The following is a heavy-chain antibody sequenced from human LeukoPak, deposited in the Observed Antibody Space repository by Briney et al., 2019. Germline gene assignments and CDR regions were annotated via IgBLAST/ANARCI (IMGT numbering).Heavy chain of an antibody. Sequence: PGGSLRLSCAASGFAFSSYAMSWVRQAPGKGLEWVSSISDSGGRTYYADSVKGRLTISRDNSKNTLYLQMNSLRAEDTAVYYCAKGLKSAYYFDYWGQGTLVTVSS. CDR1: GFAFSSYA. V-gene: IGHV3-23*01. D-gene: IGHD6-19*01. J-gene: IGHJ4*02. CDR2: ISDSGGRT. CDR3: AKGLKSAYYFDY.